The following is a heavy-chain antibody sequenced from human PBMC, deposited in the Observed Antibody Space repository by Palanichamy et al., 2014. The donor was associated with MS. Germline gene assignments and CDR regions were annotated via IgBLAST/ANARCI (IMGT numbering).Heavy chain of an antibody. CDR2: IGSSGFTI. J-gene: IGHJ2*01. CDR3: ASWGYGDNSWYFDL. V-gene: IGHV3-48*03. Sequence: EVQLVEAGGGLVQSGGSLRLSCAASGFTFSSYEMNWVRQAPGKGLEWVSYIGSSGFTIYYADSVKGRFTISRDNAKNSLYLQMHSLRVEDTAVYYCASWGYGDNSWYFDLWGRGTLVTVSS. CDR1: GFTFSSYE. D-gene: IGHD4-17*01.